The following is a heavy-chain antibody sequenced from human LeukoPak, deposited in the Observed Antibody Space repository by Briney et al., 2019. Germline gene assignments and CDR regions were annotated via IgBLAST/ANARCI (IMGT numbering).Heavy chain of an antibody. D-gene: IGHD3-22*01. CDR1: GYTFTGYY. CDR2: INPNSGGT. Sequence: ASVKVSCKASGYTFTGYYMHWVRQAPGQGLEWMGWINPNSGGTNYAQKFQGRVTMTRDTSISTAYMELSRLRSDDTAVYYCARYYYDSSGYLVYNWFNPWGQGTLITVSS. J-gene: IGHJ5*02. V-gene: IGHV1-2*02. CDR3: ARYYYDSSGYLVYNWFNP.